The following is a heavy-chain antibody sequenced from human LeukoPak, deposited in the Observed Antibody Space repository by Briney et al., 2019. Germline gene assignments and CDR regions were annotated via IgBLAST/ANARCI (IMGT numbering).Heavy chain of an antibody. D-gene: IGHD5-24*01. J-gene: IGHJ4*02. CDR2: IYSDGST. V-gene: IGHV3-66*01. Sequence: GGSLRLSCAASGFSVSNNFMSWVRQAPGKGLEWVSVIYSDGSTYYADSVKGRFTISRDNSKNTLYLQVNSLRAEDTAVYYCAGVKMTTFDCWGQGTLVTVSS. CDR1: GFSVSNNF. CDR3: AGVKMTTFDC.